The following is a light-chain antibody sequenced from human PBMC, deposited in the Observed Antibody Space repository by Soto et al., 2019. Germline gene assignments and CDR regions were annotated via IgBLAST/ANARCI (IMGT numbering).Light chain of an antibody. Sequence: QSVLTQPASVSGSPGQSITISCTGTSSDVGRYKYVSWYQQHPGKAPKLMIYEVTYRPSGVSDRFSGSKSGNTASLTISGLQSEDEADYYCSSYTSSHTWVFGGGTKLTVL. CDR3: SSYTSSHTWV. CDR1: SSDVGRYKY. CDR2: EVT. V-gene: IGLV2-14*01. J-gene: IGLJ3*02.